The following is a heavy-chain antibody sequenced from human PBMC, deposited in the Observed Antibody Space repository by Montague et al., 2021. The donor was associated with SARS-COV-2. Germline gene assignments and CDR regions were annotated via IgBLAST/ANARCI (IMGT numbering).Heavy chain of an antibody. CDR2: VYYSGST. CDR3: ARAGGCIQRWLRGDDAFDI. CDR1: GGSISDGGYS. D-gene: IGHD5-18*01. V-gene: IGHV4-31*03. J-gene: IGHJ3*02. Sequence: TLSLTCTVSGGSISDGGYSWTWIRQHPGKGLEWIGYVYYSGSTFYNPSLKSRVTISVDTSKNQFSLKLSSVTAADTAVYYCARAGGCIQRWLRGDDAFDIWGQGTLVTVSS.